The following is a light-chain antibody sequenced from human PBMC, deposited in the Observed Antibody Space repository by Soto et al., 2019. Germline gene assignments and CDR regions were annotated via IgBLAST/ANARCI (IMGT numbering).Light chain of an antibody. CDR1: QSVSSSY. Sequence: EIVVTQSPGNLSLSPGERATLACRASQSVSSSYLAWYQQKPGKAPRLLIYGASRRATGIPDRFSGIGSGTDFTLTICRLEPEDFAVYYCKLYGSSPPRTFVKGPKEEL. CDR2: GAS. J-gene: IGKJ1*01. V-gene: IGKV3-20*01. CDR3: KLYGSSPPRT.